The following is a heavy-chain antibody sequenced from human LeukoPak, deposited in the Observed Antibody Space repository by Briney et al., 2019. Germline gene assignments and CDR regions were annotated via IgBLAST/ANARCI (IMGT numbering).Heavy chain of an antibody. CDR2: IYHSGST. Sequence: SETLSLTCTVSGGSISSGGYYWSWIRQPPGKGLEWIGYIYHSGSTYYNPSLKSRVTISVDRSKNQFSLKLSSVTAADTAVYYCARVPLGGPDYWGQGTLVTVS. CDR1: GGSISSGGYY. CDR3: ARVPLGGPDY. V-gene: IGHV4-30-2*01. J-gene: IGHJ4*02. D-gene: IGHD3-16*01.